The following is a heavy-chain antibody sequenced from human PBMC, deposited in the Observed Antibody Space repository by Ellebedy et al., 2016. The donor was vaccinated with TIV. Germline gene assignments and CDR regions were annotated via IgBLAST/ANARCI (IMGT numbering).Heavy chain of an antibody. D-gene: IGHD6-19*01. CDR3: ARFRYTSFWHLGHNGLDY. CDR2: IWYDGSNK. Sequence: PGGSLRLSCTASGFNFSNYGMHWVRQAPGRGLEWVAIIWYDGSNKYYGDSVKGRFTISRDNAKNILSLQMNSLRADDTAVYYCARFRYTSFWHLGHNGLDYWGQGTLVSVSS. CDR1: GFNFSNYG. V-gene: IGHV3-33*01. J-gene: IGHJ4*02.